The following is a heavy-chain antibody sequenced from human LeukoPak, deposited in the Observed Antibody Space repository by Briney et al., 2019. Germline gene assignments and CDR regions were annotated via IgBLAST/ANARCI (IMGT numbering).Heavy chain of an antibody. V-gene: IGHV4-39*07. J-gene: IGHJ4*02. CDR1: GGSISSSSYY. CDR3: ARGPYYYGSGSKLLGY. CDR2: IYYSGST. D-gene: IGHD3-10*01. Sequence: SETLPLTCTVSGGSISSSSYYWGWIRQPPGKGLEWIGSIYYSGSTYYNPSLKSRVTISVDTSKNQFSLKLSSVTAADTAVYYCARGPYYYGSGSKLLGYWGQGTLVTVSS.